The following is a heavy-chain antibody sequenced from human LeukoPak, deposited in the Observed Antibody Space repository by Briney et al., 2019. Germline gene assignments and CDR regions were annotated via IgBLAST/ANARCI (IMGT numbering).Heavy chain of an antibody. CDR1: GFTFSSYA. V-gene: IGHV3-23*01. D-gene: IGHD6-19*01. CDR2: ISGGAGGA. CDR3: AKRAGYSSGWYGEYGMDV. J-gene: IGHJ6*02. Sequence: GGSLRLSCAASGFTFSSYAMNWVRQAPGKGLEWVSSISGGAGGAAYADSVKGRFTMSRDNPKNTLYLQMNSLRAEDTAVYYCAKRAGYSSGWYGEYGMDVWGQGTTVTVSS.